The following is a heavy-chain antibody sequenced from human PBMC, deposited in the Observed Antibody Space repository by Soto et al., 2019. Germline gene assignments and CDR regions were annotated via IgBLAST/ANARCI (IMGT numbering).Heavy chain of an antibody. Sequence: SETLSLTCTVSGGSLSGYYWSWIRQPPGKALEWIGYVYYSGSTNYNPSLKSRVTISVDTSKNQFSLKLSSVTAADTAVYYCARQHINYDFWSGYSSLTYYMDVWGKGTTVTVSS. CDR2: VYYSGST. CDR1: GGSLSGYY. CDR3: ARQHINYDFWSGYSSLTYYMDV. D-gene: IGHD3-3*01. J-gene: IGHJ6*03. V-gene: IGHV4-59*08.